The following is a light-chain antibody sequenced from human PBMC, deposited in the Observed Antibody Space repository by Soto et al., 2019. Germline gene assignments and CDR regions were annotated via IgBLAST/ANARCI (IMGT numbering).Light chain of an antibody. Sequence: QSALTQPASVSGSPGQSITISCTGTSSDVGSYNLVSWHQQHPGKAPKLMIYEVSSRPSGVSNRFSGSKSGNTASLTISGLQAEDEAQYYCSSYSSANTVIFGGGTQLTVL. J-gene: IGLJ2*01. CDR2: EVS. CDR3: SSYSSANTVI. CDR1: SSDVGSYNL. V-gene: IGLV2-14*02.